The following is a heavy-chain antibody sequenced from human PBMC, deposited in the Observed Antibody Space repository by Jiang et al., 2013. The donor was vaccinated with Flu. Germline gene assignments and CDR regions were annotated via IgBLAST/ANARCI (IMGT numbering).Heavy chain of an antibody. CDR2: IDWDDDK. V-gene: IGHV2-70*04. D-gene: IGHD2-8*01. Sequence: KPTQTLTLTCHFSGFSLNTAGVRVNWIRQPPGKPLEWLARIDWDDDKFYSTSLRARLTISKDTSKNQVVLTMTNMDPVDTATYYCARINTDGMGTNWFDPWGQGTLVTVSS. CDR3: ARINTDGMGTNWFDP. J-gene: IGHJ5*02. CDR1: GFSLNTAGVR.